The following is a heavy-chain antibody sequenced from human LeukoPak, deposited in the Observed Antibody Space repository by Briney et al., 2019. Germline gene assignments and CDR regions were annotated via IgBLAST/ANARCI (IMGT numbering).Heavy chain of an antibody. V-gene: IGHV1-2*06. CDR2: INPNSGGT. Sequence: ASVKVSCKASGYTFTGYYMHWVRQAPGQGLEWMGRINPNSGGTNYAQKFQGRVTMTRDTSISTAYMELSRLRSDDTAVYYCARVGLYDFWSGYSYYYGMDVWGQGTTVTVSS. D-gene: IGHD3-3*01. J-gene: IGHJ6*02. CDR3: ARVGLYDFWSGYSYYYGMDV. CDR1: GYTFTGYY.